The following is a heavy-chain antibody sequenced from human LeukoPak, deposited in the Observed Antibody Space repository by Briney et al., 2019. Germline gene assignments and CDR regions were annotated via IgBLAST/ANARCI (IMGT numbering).Heavy chain of an antibody. CDR2: INPSGGST. Sequence: GASVKVSCKASGYTFTSYYMHWVRQAPGQGLEWMGIINPSGGSTSYAQKFQGRVTMTRDTSATTAYMELSSLRSEDTAVYYCARGSYFYGSGSFMGSDYWGQGTLVTVSS. V-gene: IGHV1-46*01. J-gene: IGHJ4*02. CDR1: GYTFTSYY. CDR3: ARGSYFYGSGSFMGSDY. D-gene: IGHD3-10*01.